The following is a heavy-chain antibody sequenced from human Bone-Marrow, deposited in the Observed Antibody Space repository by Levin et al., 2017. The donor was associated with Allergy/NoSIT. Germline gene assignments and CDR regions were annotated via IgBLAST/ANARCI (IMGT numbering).Heavy chain of an antibody. D-gene: IGHD3-22*01. Sequence: GGSLRLSCKGSGYSFTSYWIGWVRQMPGKGLEWMGIIYPGDSDTRYSPSFQGQVTISADKSISTAYLQWSSLKASDTAMYYCARLTYYDSSGYNDAFDIWGQGTMVTVSS. CDR1: GYSFTSYW. CDR2: IYPGDSDT. J-gene: IGHJ3*02. V-gene: IGHV5-51*01. CDR3: ARLTYYDSSGYNDAFDI.